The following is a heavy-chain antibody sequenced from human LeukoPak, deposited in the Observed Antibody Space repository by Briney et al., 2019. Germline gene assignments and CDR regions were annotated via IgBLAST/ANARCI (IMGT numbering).Heavy chain of an antibody. J-gene: IGHJ4*02. CDR2: ISSSSSYI. V-gene: IGHV3-21*04. CDR1: GFTFSSYS. Sequence: GGSLRLSCAASGFTFSSYSMNWVRQAPGKGLEWVSFISSSSSYIYYADSVKGRFTISRDNAKNSLHLQMNSLRAEDTAVYYCARVVDHDYGDYYLDYWGQGTLVTVSS. CDR3: ARVVDHDYGDYYLDY. D-gene: IGHD4-17*01.